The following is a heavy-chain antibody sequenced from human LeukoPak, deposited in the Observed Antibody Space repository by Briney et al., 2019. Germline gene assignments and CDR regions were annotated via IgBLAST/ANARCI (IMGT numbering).Heavy chain of an antibody. CDR2: ISSSSSTT. Sequence: GGSLRLSCAASGFTFSSYGMTWVRQAPGKGLEWVSYISSSSSTTYYADSVRGRFTISRDNSKNTLYLQMNSLRAEDTAVYYCAKSSVGRYLYYFDYWGQATLVTVSS. D-gene: IGHD1-26*01. J-gene: IGHJ4*02. CDR1: GFTFSSYG. CDR3: AKSSVGRYLYYFDY. V-gene: IGHV3-48*01.